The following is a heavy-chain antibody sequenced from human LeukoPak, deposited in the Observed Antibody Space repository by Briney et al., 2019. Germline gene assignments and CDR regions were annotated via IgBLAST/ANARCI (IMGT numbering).Heavy chain of an antibody. J-gene: IGHJ4*02. V-gene: IGHV3-23*01. Sequence: GGSLRLSCAASGFTFSSYSMNWVRQAPGKGLEWVSAISGSGGSTYYADSVKGRFSISRDNSKNTLYLQMNSLRAEDTAVYYCAKVDTAMEDSLDYWGQGTLVTVSS. CDR2: ISGSGGST. CDR1: GFTFSSYS. CDR3: AKVDTAMEDSLDY. D-gene: IGHD5-18*01.